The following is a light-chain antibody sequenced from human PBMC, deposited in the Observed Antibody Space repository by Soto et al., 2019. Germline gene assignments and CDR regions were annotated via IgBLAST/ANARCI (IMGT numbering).Light chain of an antibody. Sequence: EIVLTQSPATLSLSPGERATLSCRASQSVSSYLAGYQQKPGQSPRLLIYDASNRATGIPARFSGSGSGTDFTLTISSLEPEDFAVYYCQQRSNWRWLTFGGGTKVDI. CDR1: QSVSSY. CDR2: DAS. CDR3: QQRSNWRWLT. J-gene: IGKJ4*01. V-gene: IGKV3-11*01.